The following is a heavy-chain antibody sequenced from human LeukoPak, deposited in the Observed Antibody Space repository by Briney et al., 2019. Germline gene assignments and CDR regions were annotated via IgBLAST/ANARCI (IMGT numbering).Heavy chain of an antibody. D-gene: IGHD3-10*01. Sequence: ASVKVSCKASGYTFSPYGITWVRQAPGQGLEWMGWISAYNGDRDYAQSLQDKMTMTTDTSTSTAYMELENLTPDDTAVYFCARGETYYYGSGSRSAFDLWGQGTVVIVS. J-gene: IGHJ3*01. CDR2: ISAYNGDR. CDR3: ARGETYYYGSGSRSAFDL. V-gene: IGHV1-18*04. CDR1: GYTFSPYG.